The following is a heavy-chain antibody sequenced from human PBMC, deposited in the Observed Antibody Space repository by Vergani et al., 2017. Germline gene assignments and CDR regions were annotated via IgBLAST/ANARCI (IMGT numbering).Heavy chain of an antibody. CDR2: IIPILGIA. D-gene: IGHD4-17*01. J-gene: IGHJ4*02. V-gene: IGHV1-69*02. CDR3: ARPVPYDYGDYAFDY. CDR1: GGTFSSYT. Sequence: QVQLVQSGAEVKKPGSSVKVSCKASGGTFSSYTISWVRQAPGQGLEWMGRIIPILGIANYAQKFQGRVTITADKSTSTAYMELSSLRSEDTAVYYCARPVPYDYGDYAFDYWGQGTLVTVSS.